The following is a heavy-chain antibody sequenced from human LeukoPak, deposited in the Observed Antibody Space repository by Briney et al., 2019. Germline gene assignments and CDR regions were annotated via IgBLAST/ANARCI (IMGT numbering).Heavy chain of an antibody. CDR2: IYYSGST. CDR1: GGSFSSSTYY. J-gene: IGHJ4*02. CDR3: ARETPGAGHFDY. D-gene: IGHD7-27*01. V-gene: IGHV4-39*07. Sequence: SETLSLTCIVSGGSFSSSTYYWGWIRQPPGKGLEWIGSIYYSGSTYYNPSLKSRVTISVDTSKNQFSLKLTAVTAADTAVYYCARETPGAGHFDYWGQGSLVTVSS.